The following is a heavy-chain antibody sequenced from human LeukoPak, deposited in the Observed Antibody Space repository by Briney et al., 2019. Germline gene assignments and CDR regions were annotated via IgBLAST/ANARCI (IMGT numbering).Heavy chain of an antibody. D-gene: IGHD3-10*01. CDR2: INPNSSGT. Sequence: ASVKVSCKASGYTFTGYSLHLVRQAPGQGLEWMGWINPNSSGTYYARKFQGRVTMTWDTSISTAYMKLSRLRSDDTAVYYCAREFGSSYMDVWGKGTTVTISS. J-gene: IGHJ6*03. CDR1: GYTFTGYS. CDR3: AREFGSSYMDV. V-gene: IGHV1-2*02.